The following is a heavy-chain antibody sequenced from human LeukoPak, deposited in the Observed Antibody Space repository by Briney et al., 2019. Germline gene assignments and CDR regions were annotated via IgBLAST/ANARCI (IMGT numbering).Heavy chain of an antibody. D-gene: IGHD6-13*01. CDR3: ATRDGSWGY. CDR1: GFTFSRYW. Sequence: GGSLRLSCAASGFTFSRYWMTWVRQAQGKGLEWVANIKQDGSEKHYMDSVKGRFTISRDNANNSLFLQMNSLRAEDTAVYYCATRDGSWGYWGQGTLVAVSS. V-gene: IGHV3-7*01. J-gene: IGHJ4*02. CDR2: IKQDGSEK.